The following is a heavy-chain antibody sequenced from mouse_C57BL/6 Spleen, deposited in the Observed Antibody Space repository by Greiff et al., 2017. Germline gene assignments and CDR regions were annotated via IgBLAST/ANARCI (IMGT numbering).Heavy chain of an antibody. CDR2: IRNKANGYTT. CDR1: GFTFTDYY. J-gene: IGHJ1*03. CDR3: ARYPTGTGYWYFDV. V-gene: IGHV7-3*01. Sequence: DVMLVESGGGLVQPGGSLSLSCAASGFTFTDYYMSWVRQPPGKALEWLGFIRNKANGYTTEYSASVKGRFTISRDNSQSILYLQMNALRAEDSATYYCARYPTGTGYWYFDVWGTGTTVTVSS. D-gene: IGHD4-1*02.